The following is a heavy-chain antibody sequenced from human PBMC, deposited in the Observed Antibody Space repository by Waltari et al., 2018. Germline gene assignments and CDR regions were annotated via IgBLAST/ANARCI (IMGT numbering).Heavy chain of an antibody. Sequence: EVQLVESGGGLVQPGGSLRLSCAASGLTFSSYWMSWVRQAPGKGLEWVANIKQDGSEKYYVDSVKGRFTISRDNAKNSLYLQMNSLRAEDTAVYYCARSSPGIADFDIWGQGTMVTVSS. CDR2: IKQDGSEK. J-gene: IGHJ3*02. D-gene: IGHD6-13*01. V-gene: IGHV3-7*01. CDR3: ARSSPGIADFDI. CDR1: GLTFSSYW.